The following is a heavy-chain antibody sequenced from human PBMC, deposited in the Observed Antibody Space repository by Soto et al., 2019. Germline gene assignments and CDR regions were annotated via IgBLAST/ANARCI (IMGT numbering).Heavy chain of an antibody. J-gene: IGHJ5*02. CDR1: GFTFSGYG. D-gene: IGHD3-3*01. CDR3: ARDRVKTSGVVIWFDP. Sequence: QVQLVQSGGGVVQPGNSLRLSCAASGFTFSGYGMHWVRQAPGKGLEWMAFVSSDASLKYYADSVKGRFTISRDNSKYTLYLQMNSLRGDDTAVYYCARDRVKTSGVVIWFDPWGQGTLVTVSS. V-gene: IGHV3-30*03. CDR2: VSSDASLK.